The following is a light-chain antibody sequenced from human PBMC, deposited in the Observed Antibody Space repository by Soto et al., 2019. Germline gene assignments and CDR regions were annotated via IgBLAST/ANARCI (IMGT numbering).Light chain of an antibody. CDR1: SSDVGGYNY. CDR3: SSHGGSGV. Sequence: QSALTQPPSASGSPGQSVAISCTGTSSDVGGYNYVSWYQQHPGKAPNLIIYEVVKRPSGVPDRFSGSKSGNTASLTVSGLQPEDEADYYCSSHGGSGVFGGGTKLTVL. CDR2: EVV. J-gene: IGLJ3*02. V-gene: IGLV2-8*01.